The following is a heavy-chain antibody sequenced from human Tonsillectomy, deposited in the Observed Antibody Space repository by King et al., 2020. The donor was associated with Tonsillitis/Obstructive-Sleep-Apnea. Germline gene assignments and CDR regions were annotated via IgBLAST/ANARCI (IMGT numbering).Heavy chain of an antibody. V-gene: IGHV4-59*01. CDR3: ARDGCREYCTNGAQSWFDP. CDR2: IYYSGST. Sequence: QMQLQESGPGLVKPSETLSLTCTVSGGSISSYYWSWIRQPPGKGLEWIGYIYYSGSTNYNPSLKSRVTISVDTSKNQFSLKLSSVTAADTAVYYCARDGCREYCTNGAQSWFDPWGQGTLVTVSS. J-gene: IGHJ5*02. D-gene: IGHD2-8*01. CDR1: GGSISSYY.